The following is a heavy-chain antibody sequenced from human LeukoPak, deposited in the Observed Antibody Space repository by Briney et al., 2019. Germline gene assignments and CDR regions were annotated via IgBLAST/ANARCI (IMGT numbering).Heavy chain of an antibody. CDR1: GGSISSYY. Sequence: SETLSLTCTVSGGSISSYYWSWIRQPPGEGLEWIGYIYYSGSTNYNPSLKSRVTISVDTSKNQFSLKLSSVTAADTAVYYCASTPNMVWGMDVWGQGTTVTVSS. CDR3: ASTPNMVWGMDV. CDR2: IYYSGST. V-gene: IGHV4-59*01. J-gene: IGHJ6*02. D-gene: IGHD3-10*01.